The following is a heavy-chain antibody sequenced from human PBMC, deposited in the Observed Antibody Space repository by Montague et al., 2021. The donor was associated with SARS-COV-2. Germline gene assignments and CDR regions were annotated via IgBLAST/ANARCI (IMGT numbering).Heavy chain of an antibody. V-gene: IGHV4-59*13. J-gene: IGHJ3*01. Sequence: SETLSLTCTASGGSIDNYFWSWIRQPPGKGLEWIGYIYNSGSTNYNPSLTSRVTMSGDTSNNQFSLKLSSVTAADTAMYYCALSLRYFDWADAFDVWGQGTMVIVSS. CDR1: GGSIDNYF. D-gene: IGHD3-9*01. CDR2: IYNSGST. CDR3: ALSLRYFDWADAFDV.